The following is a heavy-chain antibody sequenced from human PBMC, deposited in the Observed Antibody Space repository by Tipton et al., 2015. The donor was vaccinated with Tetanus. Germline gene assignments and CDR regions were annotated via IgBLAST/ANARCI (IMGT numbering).Heavy chain of an antibody. Sequence: SLRLSCEVSGFTFSNYAIHWVRQAPGKGLEWVAVISFDGSSQHYADSVKGRFTISRDNSKDILYLQMDSLRVEDTAVYYCARGTGKYSAGDYWGQGTLVTVSS. V-gene: IGHV3-30*19. CDR3: ARGTGKYSAGDY. D-gene: IGHD4-11*01. CDR2: ISFDGSSQ. J-gene: IGHJ4*02. CDR1: GFTFSNYA.